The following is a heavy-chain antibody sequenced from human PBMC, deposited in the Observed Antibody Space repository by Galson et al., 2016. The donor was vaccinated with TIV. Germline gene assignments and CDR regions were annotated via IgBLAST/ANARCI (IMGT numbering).Heavy chain of an antibody. CDR3: GRGRILGAGATTAAIDY. D-gene: IGHD1-1*01. V-gene: IGHV1-2*02. J-gene: IGHJ4*02. CDR2: INHYSGGT. Sequence: SVKVSCKAFGYTFTDYYMHWVRQSPRQGLEWVGWINHYSGGTNYAQKFQGRVTMTRDTSARTSYLDLSRLESDDTAVYYCGRGRILGAGATTAAIDYWGQGTQVTVSS. CDR1: GYTFTDYY.